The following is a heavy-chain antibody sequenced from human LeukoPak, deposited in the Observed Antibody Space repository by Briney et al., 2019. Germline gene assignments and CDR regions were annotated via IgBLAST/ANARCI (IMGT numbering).Heavy chain of an antibody. CDR2: ISGSGGSA. D-gene: IGHD1-26*01. V-gene: IGHV3-23*01. CDR1: GFTFSSYA. J-gene: IGHJ4*02. Sequence: GGSLRLSCAASGFTFSSYAMSWVRQAPGKGLEWVSGISGSGGSAYYADSVKGRFTISRDNAKNSLYLQMNSLRAEDTAVYYCARDGWEPTWGQGTLVTVSS. CDR3: ARDGWEPT.